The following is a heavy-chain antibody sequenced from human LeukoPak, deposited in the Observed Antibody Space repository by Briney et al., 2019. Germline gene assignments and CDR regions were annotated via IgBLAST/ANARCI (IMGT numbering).Heavy chain of an antibody. D-gene: IGHD3-9*01. J-gene: IGHJ4*02. CDR1: GGSISSGSYY. CDR2: IYYSGST. CDR3: ARRQDILTGYYSLDY. V-gene: IGHV4-39*01. Sequence: PSETLSLTCTVSGGSISSGSYYWSWIRQPPGKGLEWIGSIYYSGSTYYNPSLKSRVTISVDTSKNQFSLKLSSVTAADTAVYYCARRQDILTGYYSLDYWGQGTLVTVSS.